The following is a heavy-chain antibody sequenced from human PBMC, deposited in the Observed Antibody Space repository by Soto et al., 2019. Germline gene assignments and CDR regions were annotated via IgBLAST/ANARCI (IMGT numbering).Heavy chain of an antibody. Sequence: ASVKVSCKASGYTFTSYAMHWVRQAPGQRLEWMGRINAGNGNTKYSQKFQGRVTITKNTSASTAYMELSSLRPEDTAVYYCARGPLRNWFDPWGQGTLVTAPQ. J-gene: IGHJ5*02. CDR1: GYTFTSYA. CDR2: INAGNGNT. D-gene: IGHD5-12*01. CDR3: ARGPLRNWFDP. V-gene: IGHV1-3*01.